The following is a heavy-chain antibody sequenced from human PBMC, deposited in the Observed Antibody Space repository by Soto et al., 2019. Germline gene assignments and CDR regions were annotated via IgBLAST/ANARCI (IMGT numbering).Heavy chain of an antibody. CDR1: GFTFSSYA. CDR2: ISYDGSNK. Sequence: GGSLRLSCAAPGFTFSSYAMHWVRQAPGKGLEWVAVISYDGSNKYYADSVKGRFTISRDNSKNTLYLQMNSLRAEDTAVYYCAFPSRYSSSWPPDYWGQGTLVTVSS. V-gene: IGHV3-30-3*01. CDR3: AFPSRYSSSWPPDY. J-gene: IGHJ4*02. D-gene: IGHD6-13*01.